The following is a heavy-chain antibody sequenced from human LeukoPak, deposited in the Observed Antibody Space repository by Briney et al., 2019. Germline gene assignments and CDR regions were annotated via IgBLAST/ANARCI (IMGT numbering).Heavy chain of an antibody. J-gene: IGHJ3*02. D-gene: IGHD3-22*01. V-gene: IGHV3-11*04. CDR1: GFTFSDNY. Sequence: GGSLRLSCAASGFTFSDNYMSWIRQAPGKGLEWVSYISSSGSIYYADSVKGRFTISRDNAKNSLYLQMNSLRAEDAAVYYCARDWRDSSGKFPNDAFDIWGQGTMVTVSS. CDR3: ARDWRDSSGKFPNDAFDI. CDR2: ISSSGSI.